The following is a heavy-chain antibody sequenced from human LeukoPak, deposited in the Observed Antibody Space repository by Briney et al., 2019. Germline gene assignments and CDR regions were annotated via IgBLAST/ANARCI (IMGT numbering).Heavy chain of an antibody. CDR3: AREKWGSFDY. J-gene: IGHJ4*02. Sequence: KPGGSLRLSCAGSGFTFSSYNMNWVRQAPGKGLEWVSYISSSSITTYYADSVKGRFTISRDNAKNSLYLQMNSLRDEDTAVYYCAREKWGSFDYWGQGTLVTVSS. D-gene: IGHD1-26*01. CDR1: GFTFSSYN. V-gene: IGHV3-48*02. CDR2: ISSSSITT.